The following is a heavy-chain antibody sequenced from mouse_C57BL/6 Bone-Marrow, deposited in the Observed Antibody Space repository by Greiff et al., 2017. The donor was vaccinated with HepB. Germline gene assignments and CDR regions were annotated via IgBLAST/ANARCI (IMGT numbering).Heavy chain of an antibody. CDR1: GFSLTSYG. Sequence: VQVVESGPGLVAPSQSLSITCTVSGFSLTSYGVDWVRQPPGKGLEWLGVIWGGGSTNYNSALMSRLSISKDKSKSQVFVKMNRLQTDDTAMYYCAKHHPHYGSSSPGAMDYWGQGTSVTVSS. CDR2: IWGGGST. V-gene: IGHV2-9*01. CDR3: AKHHPHYGSSSPGAMDY. J-gene: IGHJ4*01. D-gene: IGHD1-1*01.